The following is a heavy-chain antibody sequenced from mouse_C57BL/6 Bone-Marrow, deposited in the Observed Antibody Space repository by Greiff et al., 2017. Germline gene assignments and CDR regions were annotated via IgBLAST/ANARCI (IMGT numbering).Heavy chain of an antibody. J-gene: IGHJ3*01. D-gene: IGHD2-4*01. V-gene: IGHV1-64*01. CDR3: ARDYYDYDWFAY. Sequence: QVQLQQPGAELVKPGASVKLSCKASGYTFTSYWMHWVKQRPGQGLEWIGMIHPNSGSTNYNEKLRSKATLTVDKSSSTAYMQLSSLTSEDSAVYYCARDYYDYDWFAYWGQGTLVTVSA. CDR1: GYTFTSYW. CDR2: IHPNSGST.